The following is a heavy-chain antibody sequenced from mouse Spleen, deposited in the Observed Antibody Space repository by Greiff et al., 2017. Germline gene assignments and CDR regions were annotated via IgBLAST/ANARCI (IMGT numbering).Heavy chain of an antibody. V-gene: IGHV5-17*01. D-gene: IGHD1-1*01. CDR3: ASYGSSYDYYAMDY. J-gene: IGHJ4*01. Sequence: EVMLVESGGGLVKPGGSLKLSCAASGFTFSDYGMHWVRQAPEKGLEWVAYISSGSSTIYYADTVKGRSTISRDNAKNTLFLQMTSLRSEDTAMYYCASYGSSYDYYAMDYWGQGTSVTVSS. CDR1: GFTFSDYG. CDR2: ISSGSSTI.